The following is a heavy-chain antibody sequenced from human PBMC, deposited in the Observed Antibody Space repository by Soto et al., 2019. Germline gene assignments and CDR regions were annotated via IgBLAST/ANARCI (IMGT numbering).Heavy chain of an antibody. J-gene: IGHJ6*02. CDR2: INHSGSA. CDR3: AGSSWYYYYGMDV. D-gene: IGHD6-13*01. V-gene: IGHV4-34*01. Sequence: NPSETLSLTCAVYGGSFSGYYWSWIRQPPGKGLEWIGEINHSGSANYNPSLKSRVTISVDTSKNQFSLKLSSVTAADTAVYYCAGSSWYYYYGMDVWGQGTTVTVSS. CDR1: GGSFSGYY.